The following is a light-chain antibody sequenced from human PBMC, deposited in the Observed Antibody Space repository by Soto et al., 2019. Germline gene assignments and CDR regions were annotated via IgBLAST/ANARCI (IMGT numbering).Light chain of an antibody. CDR3: CSYGGSYSLI. J-gene: IGLJ2*01. CDR2: DVS. V-gene: IGLV2-11*01. Sequence: QLVLAQPRSVSGSPGQSVTIPCSGTSSDVGGYNYVSWYQQHPGKAPKVMIYDVSQRPSGVPDRFSGSKSGNRASLTISGLQAEDEAEYYCCSYGGSYSLIFGGGTKLTVL. CDR1: SSDVGGYNY.